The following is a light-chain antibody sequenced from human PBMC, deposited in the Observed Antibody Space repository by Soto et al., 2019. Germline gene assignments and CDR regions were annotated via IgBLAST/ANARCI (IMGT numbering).Light chain of an antibody. CDR2: EVR. J-gene: IGLJ2*01. CDR1: TSDVGGYNS. V-gene: IGLV2-14*01. Sequence: QSALTQPASVSGSPGQSIIISCTGTTSDVGGYNSVSWYQQHPDKAPKLMIYEVRNRPSGVSNRFSGSKSGNTASLTISGLQAEDEADYYCSSYTTSGTRVVFGRGTKVTVL. CDR3: SSYTTSGTRVV.